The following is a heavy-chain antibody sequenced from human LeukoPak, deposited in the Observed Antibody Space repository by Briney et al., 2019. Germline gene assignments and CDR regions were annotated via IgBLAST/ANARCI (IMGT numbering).Heavy chain of an antibody. V-gene: IGHV1-8*02. CDR3: ARGRTTVDPDDY. D-gene: IGHD4-23*01. CDR1: GYTFTSYG. CDR2: MNPNSGNT. Sequence: GASVKVSCKASGYTFTSYGISWVRQATGQGLEWMGWMNPNSGNTGYAQKFQGRVTMTRNTSISTAYMELSSLRSEDTAVYYCARGRTTVDPDDYWGQGTLVTVSS. J-gene: IGHJ4*02.